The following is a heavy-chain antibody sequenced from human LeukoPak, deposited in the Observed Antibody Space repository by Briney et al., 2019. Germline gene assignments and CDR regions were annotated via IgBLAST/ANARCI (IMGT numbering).Heavy chain of an antibody. D-gene: IGHD4-11*01. J-gene: IGHJ4*02. V-gene: IGHV4-30-2*01. CDR3: ARTVTTTHFDY. CDR1: GGSISSSGYS. Sequence: SETLSLTCAVSGGSISSSGYSWSWIRQPPGKGLEWIGYIYHSGGTYYNPSLKSRVAISVDRSSNQFSLKLTSVTAADTAVYYCARTVTTTHFDYWGQGTLVTVSS. CDR2: IYHSGGT.